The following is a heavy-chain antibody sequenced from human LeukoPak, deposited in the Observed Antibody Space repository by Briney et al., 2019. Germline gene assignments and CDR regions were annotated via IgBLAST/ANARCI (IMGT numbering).Heavy chain of an antibody. D-gene: IGHD5-18*01. J-gene: IGHJ5*02. CDR1: GYTFTGYY. V-gene: IGHV1-2*02. CDR3: ARDPDMSSYGLVSWFDA. Sequence: ASVKVSCKASGYTFTGYYMLWVRRAPGQGLEWMGWINPNSGGTNYAQKFQGRVTMTRDTSINTAYMELSRLRSYDTAVYYCARDPDMSSYGLVSWFDAWGQGTLVTVSS. CDR2: INPNSGGT.